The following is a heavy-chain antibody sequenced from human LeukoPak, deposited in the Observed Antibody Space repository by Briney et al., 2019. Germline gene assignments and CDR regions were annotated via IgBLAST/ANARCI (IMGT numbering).Heavy chain of an antibody. CDR2: ISYDGSNK. CDR3: AKDRPHDSDGMDV. CDR1: GFTFSSYG. V-gene: IGHV3-30*18. J-gene: IGHJ6*02. D-gene: IGHD2-21*02. Sequence: PGRSLRLSCAASGFTFSSYGMHWVRQAPGKGLEWVAVISYDGSNKYYADSVKGRFTISRDNSKNTLYLQMNSLRAEDTAVYYCAKDRPHDSDGMDVWGQGTTVTVSS.